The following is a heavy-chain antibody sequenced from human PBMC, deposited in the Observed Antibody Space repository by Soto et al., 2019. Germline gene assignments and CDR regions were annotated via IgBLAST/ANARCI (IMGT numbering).Heavy chain of an antibody. CDR3: ARNHNRRWLQIGASAWLLGMDV. CDR2: IIPIFGTA. J-gene: IGHJ6*02. Sequence: SVKVSCKASGVTFSSYAISWVRQAPGQGLEWMGGIIPIFGTANYAQKFQGRVTITADESTSTAYMELSSLRSEDTAVYYCARNHNRRWLQIGASAWLLGMDVWGQGTTVTVSS. D-gene: IGHD5-12*01. CDR1: GVTFSSYA. V-gene: IGHV1-69*13.